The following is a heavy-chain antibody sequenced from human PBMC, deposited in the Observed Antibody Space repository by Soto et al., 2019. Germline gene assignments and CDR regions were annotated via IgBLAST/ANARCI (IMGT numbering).Heavy chain of an antibody. CDR2: MDYSGDT. D-gene: IGHD2-15*01. Sequence: CWIRGPPGKGLKWIGTMDYSGDTSYNPSLRSRVTISADTSKNQFSLRLSSVSVADTAVYYCARHVEVGAANWFDPWGQGTLVTVSS. V-gene: IGHV4-39*01. CDR3: ARHVEVGAANWFDP. J-gene: IGHJ5*02.